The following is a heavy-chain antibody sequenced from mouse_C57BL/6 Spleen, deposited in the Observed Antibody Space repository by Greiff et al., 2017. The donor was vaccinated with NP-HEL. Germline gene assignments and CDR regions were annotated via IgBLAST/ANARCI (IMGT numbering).Heavy chain of an antibody. CDR2: IDPSDSYT. V-gene: IGHV1-50*01. CDR3: ARSITTVVAKDY. Sequence: QVQLQQSGAELVKPGASVKLSCKASGYTFTSYWMQWVKQRPGQGLEWIGEIDPSDSYTNYNQKFKGKATLTVDTSSSTAYMQLSSLTSEDSAVYYCARSITTVVAKDYWGQGTTLTVSS. J-gene: IGHJ2*01. D-gene: IGHD1-1*01. CDR1: GYTFTSYW.